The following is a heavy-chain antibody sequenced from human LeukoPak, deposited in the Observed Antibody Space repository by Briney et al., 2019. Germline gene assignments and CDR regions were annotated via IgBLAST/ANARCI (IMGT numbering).Heavy chain of an antibody. CDR2: VHFSGST. D-gene: IGHD3-22*01. CDR3: TRDESSRDDSGGYHF. J-gene: IGHJ4*02. Sequence: SETLSLTCAVPGDSVTSHHWAWIRQPAGKGLEWVGRVHFSGSTNYNPSLRSRVAVSLDKSKNGLSLTLRSVSAEDTAVDYCTRDESSRDDSGGYHFWGRGVLVTVSS. V-gene: IGHV4-4*07. CDR1: GDSVTSHH.